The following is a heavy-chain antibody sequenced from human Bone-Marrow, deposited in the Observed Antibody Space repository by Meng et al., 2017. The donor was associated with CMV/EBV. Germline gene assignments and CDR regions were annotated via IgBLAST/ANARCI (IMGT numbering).Heavy chain of an antibody. V-gene: IGHV1-69*05. CDR1: GYSFSGYY. CDR3: AASGRGDIVVVPAATQYYYYYGMDV. Sequence: SVKVSCKGSGYSFSGYYMHWVRQAPGQGLEWMGGIIPIFGTANYAQKFQGRVTITTDESTSTAYMELSSLRSEDTAVYYCAASGRGDIVVVPAATQYYYYYGMDVWGQGTTVTVSS. D-gene: IGHD2-2*01. J-gene: IGHJ6*02. CDR2: IIPIFGTA.